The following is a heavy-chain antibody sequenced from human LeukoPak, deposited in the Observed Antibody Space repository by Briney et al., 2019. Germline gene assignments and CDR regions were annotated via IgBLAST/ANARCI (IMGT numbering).Heavy chain of an antibody. J-gene: IGHJ3*02. D-gene: IGHD3-16*02. CDR2: IKQDGIET. Sequence: PGGSLRLSCAASGFTFTTYWMSWVRQAPGQRLEWLANIKQDGIETYYLDSVRGRFTISRDSARNSVYLQMNSLRADETAVYFCTRFIDIWGQGTLVTVSS. CDR3: TRFIDI. CDR1: GFTFTTYW. V-gene: IGHV3-7*01.